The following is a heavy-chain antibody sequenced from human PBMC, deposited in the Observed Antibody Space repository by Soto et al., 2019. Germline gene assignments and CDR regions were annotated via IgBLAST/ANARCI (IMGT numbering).Heavy chain of an antibody. J-gene: IGHJ4*02. CDR1: GFTFSSYW. V-gene: IGHV3-7*05. CDR3: ARPPRGYSYGTIDY. D-gene: IGHD5-18*01. Sequence: GGSLRLSCAASGFTFSSYWMSWVRQAPGKGLEWVANIKQDGSEKYYVDSVKGRFTISRDNAKNSLYLQMNSLRAEDTAVYYCARPPRGYSYGTIDYWGQGTLVTVSS. CDR2: IKQDGSEK.